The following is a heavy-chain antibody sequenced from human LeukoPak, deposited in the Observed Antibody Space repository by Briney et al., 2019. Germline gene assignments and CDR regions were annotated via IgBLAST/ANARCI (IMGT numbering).Heavy chain of an antibody. Sequence: GASVKVSCKASGYTFTSYGISWVRQAPGQGLEWMGWISAYNGNTNYAQKLQGRVTMTTDTSTSTAYMELRSLRSDDTAVYYCARGNYDILTGYHSDYWGQGTLVTVSS. D-gene: IGHD3-9*01. CDR1: GYTFTSYG. CDR2: ISAYNGNT. CDR3: ARGNYDILTGYHSDY. J-gene: IGHJ4*02. V-gene: IGHV1-18*01.